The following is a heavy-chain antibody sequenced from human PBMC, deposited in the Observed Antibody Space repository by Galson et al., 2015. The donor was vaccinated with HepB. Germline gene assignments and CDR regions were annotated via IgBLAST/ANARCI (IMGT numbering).Heavy chain of an antibody. D-gene: IGHD2-15*01. CDR1: GYFFTSYG. J-gene: IGHJ6*02. Sequence: SVKVSCKASGYFFTSYGINWVRQAPGQGLEWMGWISAYNGNTNYAQMLQGRVTMTTDTSTSTAYLELRSLRSDDTAVYYCARGEAYCSGGSCYRYYYYGMDVWGQGTTVTVSS. CDR2: ISAYNGNT. CDR3: ARGEAYCSGGSCYRYYYYGMDV. V-gene: IGHV1-18*01.